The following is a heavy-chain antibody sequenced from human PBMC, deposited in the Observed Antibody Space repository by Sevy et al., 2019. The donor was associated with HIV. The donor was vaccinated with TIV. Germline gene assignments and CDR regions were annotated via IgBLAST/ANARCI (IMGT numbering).Heavy chain of an antibody. Sequence: GGSLRLSCAASGFTFSAYAMHWVRQAPGKGLEWVAVIPYDGSNKYYADSVKGRFTISRDNSKNTLYLQMNSLRADDTAVFFCARHVGWLQGGYYFDYWGQGTLVTVSS. J-gene: IGHJ4*02. CDR1: GFTFSAYA. D-gene: IGHD5-12*01. V-gene: IGHV3-30-3*01. CDR2: IPYDGSNK. CDR3: ARHVGWLQGGYYFDY.